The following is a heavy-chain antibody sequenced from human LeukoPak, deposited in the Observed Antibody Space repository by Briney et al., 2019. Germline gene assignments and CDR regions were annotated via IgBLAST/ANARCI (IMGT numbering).Heavy chain of an antibody. J-gene: IGHJ6*02. CDR2: ISGSGGST. CDR1: GFTFSSYA. Sequence: PGGSLRLSCAASGFTFSSYAMSWVRQAPGKGLEWVSAISGSGGSTYYADSVKGRFTISRDNSKNTLYLQMNSLRAEDTAVYYCAKWDYGDYGYYYYGMDVWGQGTTVTVSS. CDR3: AKWDYGDYGYYYYGMDV. V-gene: IGHV3-23*01. D-gene: IGHD4-17*01.